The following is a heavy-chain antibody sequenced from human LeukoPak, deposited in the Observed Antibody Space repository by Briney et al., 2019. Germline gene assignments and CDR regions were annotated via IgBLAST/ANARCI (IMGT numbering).Heavy chain of an antibody. CDR1: GFTFSSYA. CDR3: ARDNGGNDQLDY. J-gene: IGHJ4*02. CDR2: ISYDGSNK. Sequence: ARSLRLSCAASGFTFSSYAMHWVRQAPGKGLEWVAVISYDGSNKYYADSVKGRFAISRDNSKNTLYLQMNSLRAEDTAVYYCARDNGGNDQLDYWGQGTLVTVSS. D-gene: IGHD4-23*01. V-gene: IGHV3-30*09.